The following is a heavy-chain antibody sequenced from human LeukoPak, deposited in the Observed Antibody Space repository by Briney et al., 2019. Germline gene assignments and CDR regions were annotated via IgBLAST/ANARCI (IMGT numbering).Heavy chain of an antibody. Sequence: GGSLRLSCAASGFTFSSYWMHWVRQAPGKGPVWVSRINSDGSSTSYADSVKGRFTISRDNAKNTLYLQMNSLRAEDTAVYYCASLPGTVTRRLNAFDIWGQGTMVTVSS. CDR3: ASLPGTVTRRLNAFDI. D-gene: IGHD4-17*01. J-gene: IGHJ3*02. CDR1: GFTFSSYW. CDR2: INSDGSST. V-gene: IGHV3-74*01.